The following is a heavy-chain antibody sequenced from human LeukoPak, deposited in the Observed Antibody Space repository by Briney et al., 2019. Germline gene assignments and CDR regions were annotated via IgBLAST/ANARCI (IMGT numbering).Heavy chain of an antibody. CDR2: ICSCSSYI. CDR3: ARDTEGLNYYDSSGYYGY. Sequence: GGSLRLSCAPSRFTFSRYSMIWVHQAPAKGLEGVSSICSCSSYIYYADSVKGRFTISSDNAKNSLYLQLNSLRAEDTAVYYCARDTEGLNYYDSSGYYGYWGQRTLVSVSS. V-gene: IGHV3-21*01. CDR1: RFTFSRYS. D-gene: IGHD3-22*01. J-gene: IGHJ4*02.